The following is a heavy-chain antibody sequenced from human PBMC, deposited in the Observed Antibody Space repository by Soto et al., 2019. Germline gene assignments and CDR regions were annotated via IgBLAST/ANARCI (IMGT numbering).Heavy chain of an antibody. CDR1: GYTFTTYG. CDR3: ARDQNGDYEAYFDL. J-gene: IGHJ2*01. D-gene: IGHD4-17*01. Sequence: QVQLVQSGPEVKTPGASVKVSCKASGYTFTTYGISWVRQAPGQGLEWMGWISTYNGNTNYAQMLQGRVTMTTDTSTSKEYMELRSLRSDDTAVYYCARDQNGDYEAYFDLWGRGTLVTVSS. V-gene: IGHV1-18*01. CDR2: ISTYNGNT.